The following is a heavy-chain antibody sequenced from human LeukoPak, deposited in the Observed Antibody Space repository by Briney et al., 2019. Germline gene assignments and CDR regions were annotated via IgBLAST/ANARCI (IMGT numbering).Heavy chain of an antibody. CDR1: GFTFTDYS. CDR3: ARDPNGDYIGAFDM. Sequence: GSLRLSCAASGFTFTDYSMSWVRQAPGKGPEWVSAIRGGGGSAFYADSVKGRFTISRDNSKYTLFLQMNSLRAEDTAVYYCARDPNGDYIGAFDMWGPGTMVTVSS. V-gene: IGHV3-23*01. CDR2: IRGGGGSA. J-gene: IGHJ3*02. D-gene: IGHD4-17*01.